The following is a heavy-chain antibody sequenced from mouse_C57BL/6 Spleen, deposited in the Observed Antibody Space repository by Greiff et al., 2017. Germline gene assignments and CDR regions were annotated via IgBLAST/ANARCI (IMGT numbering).Heavy chain of an antibody. CDR2: IYPSDSET. D-gene: IGHD3-3*01. V-gene: IGHV1-61*01. CDR1: GYTFTSYW. J-gene: IGHJ4*01. CDR3: ARGGQPQAMDY. Sequence: VQLQQPGAELVRPGSSVKLSCKASGYTFTSYWLDWVKQRPGQGLEWIGNIYPSDSETHYNQKFKDKATLTVDKSSSTAYMQLSSLTAEDSAVYYCARGGQPQAMDYWGQGTSVTVSS.